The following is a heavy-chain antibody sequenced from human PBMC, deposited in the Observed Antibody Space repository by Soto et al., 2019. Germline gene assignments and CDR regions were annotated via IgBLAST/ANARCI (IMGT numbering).Heavy chain of an antibody. V-gene: IGHV1-69*06. J-gene: IGHJ5*02. CDR3: AAVGNIAASGTGWFDP. Sequence: QVQLVQSGAEVKKPGSSVKVSCKASGGTFSSYAISWVRQAPGQGLEWMGGIIPIFGTANYAQKFQGRVTITADKSTSTAYMELSSLRSEDRAVYYCAAVGNIAASGTGWFDPWGQGTLVTVSS. D-gene: IGHD6-13*01. CDR2: IIPIFGTA. CDR1: GGTFSSYA.